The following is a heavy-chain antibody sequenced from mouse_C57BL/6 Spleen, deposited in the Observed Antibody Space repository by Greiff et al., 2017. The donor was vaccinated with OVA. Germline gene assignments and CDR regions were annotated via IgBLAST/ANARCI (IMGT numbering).Heavy chain of an antibody. D-gene: IGHD2-10*02. CDR1: GYTFTDYN. V-gene: IGHV1-18*01. CDR3: ARWGYGNDDY. CDR2: INPNNGGT. J-gene: IGHJ2*01. Sequence: EVQLQQSGPELVKPGASVKIPCKASGYTFTDYNMDWVKQRHGQSLEWIGDINPNNGGTIYNQKFKGKATLTVDKSSSTAYMELRSLTSEDTAVYYCARWGYGNDDYWGQGTTLTVSS.